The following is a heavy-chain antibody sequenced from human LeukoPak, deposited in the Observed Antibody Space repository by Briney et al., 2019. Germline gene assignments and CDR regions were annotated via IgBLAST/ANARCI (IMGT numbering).Heavy chain of an antibody. CDR3: ARDQGSSGYYIDY. CDR2: IYNIGST. V-gene: IGHV4-61*02. D-gene: IGHD3-22*01. CDR1: GGSISSGSYY. Sequence: SETLSLTCTVSGGSISSGSYYWSWIRQPAGKGLEWIGRIYNIGSTNYNPSLKSRVTISADTSKNQFSLKLSSVTAADTAVYYCARDQGSSGYYIDYWGQGTLVTVSS. J-gene: IGHJ4*02.